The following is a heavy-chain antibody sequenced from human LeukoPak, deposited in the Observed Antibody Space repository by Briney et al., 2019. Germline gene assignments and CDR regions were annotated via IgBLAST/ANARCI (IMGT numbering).Heavy chain of an antibody. D-gene: IGHD1-14*01. CDR1: GFTFSSYA. CDR3: ARIHITDDAFDI. Sequence: PGGSLRLSCAASGFTFSSYAMSWVRQAPGKGLEWVSYISSSSSGIYYADSVKGRFTIARDNAENSLYLQMNSLRAEDTAVYYCARIHITDDAFDIWGQGTRVTVSS. J-gene: IGHJ3*02. V-gene: IGHV3-48*04. CDR2: ISSSSSGI.